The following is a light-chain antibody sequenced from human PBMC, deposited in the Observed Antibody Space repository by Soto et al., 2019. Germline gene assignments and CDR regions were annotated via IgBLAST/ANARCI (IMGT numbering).Light chain of an antibody. J-gene: IGKJ2*01. CDR2: GAS. Sequence: EIVMTQSPATLSVSPGERATLYCRASQSVYNKFAWYQQRPGQAPRLLIYGASTRATGIPARFSGGGSGTEFPLTISSLQAEDFAVYYCHQYNDWPMYSFGQGTRLEIK. V-gene: IGKV3-15*01. CDR1: QSVYNK. CDR3: HQYNDWPMYS.